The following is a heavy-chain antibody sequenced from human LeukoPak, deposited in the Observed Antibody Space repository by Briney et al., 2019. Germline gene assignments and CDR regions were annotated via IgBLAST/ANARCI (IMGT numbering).Heavy chain of an antibody. D-gene: IGHD3-22*01. Sequence: ASVRVSCKASGYTFTSYDINWVRQATGQGLEWMGWMNPNSGNTGYAQKFQGRVTMTRNTSISTAYMELSSLRSEDTAVYYCARSVYYYDSSGSRYYFDYWGQGTLVTVSS. CDR1: GYTFTSYD. CDR2: MNPNSGNT. CDR3: ARSVYYYDSSGSRYYFDY. V-gene: IGHV1-8*01. J-gene: IGHJ4*02.